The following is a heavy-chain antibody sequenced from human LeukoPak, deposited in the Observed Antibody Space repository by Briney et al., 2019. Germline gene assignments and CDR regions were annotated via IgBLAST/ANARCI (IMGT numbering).Heavy chain of an antibody. CDR2: IYPDDSDT. D-gene: IGHD4-23*01. Sequence: SGESLKISCKASGYIFTTHWLGWVRQMPGKGLEWTGMIYPDDSDTRYNPSFQGQVTMSADKSISTASLQWSSLKASDTAMYYCASLYGGNSPHNWFDPWGQGTLVTVSS. J-gene: IGHJ5*02. CDR1: GYIFTTHW. V-gene: IGHV5-51*01. CDR3: ASLYGGNSPHNWFDP.